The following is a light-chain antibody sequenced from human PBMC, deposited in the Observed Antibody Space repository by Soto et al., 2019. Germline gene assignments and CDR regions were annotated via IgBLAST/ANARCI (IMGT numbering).Light chain of an antibody. CDR2: AAS. J-gene: IGKJ5*01. Sequence: DIQMTQSPSSLSASVGDRVTITCRASQGIRNYLAWYQQKPGKVPKLLIYAASTLHAGVPSRFSGRGSGTEFTLTNSSLQTEDVATYYCQKYNSAPPAFGQGTRLEIK. CDR3: QKYNSAPPA. V-gene: IGKV1-27*01. CDR1: QGIRNY.